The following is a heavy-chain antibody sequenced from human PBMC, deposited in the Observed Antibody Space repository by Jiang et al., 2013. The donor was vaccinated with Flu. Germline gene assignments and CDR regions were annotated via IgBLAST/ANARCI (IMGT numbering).Heavy chain of an antibody. Sequence: PGLVKPSETLSLTCTVSGASIVDYYWTWIRQSPGKGLEWIGYISYSGTSYSGTTNYNPSLRRRVTISVDRSNNRVSLKLTSVTAADTAVYYCARDEGLRLASHGMDVWGQGTTVTVSS. CDR3: ARDEGLRLASHGMDV. D-gene: IGHD5-12*01. V-gene: IGHV4-59*01. CDR1: GASIVDYY. J-gene: IGHJ6*02. CDR2: ISYSGTSYSGTT.